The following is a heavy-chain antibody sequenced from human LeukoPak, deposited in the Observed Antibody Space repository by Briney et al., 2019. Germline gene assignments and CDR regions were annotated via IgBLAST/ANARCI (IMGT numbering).Heavy chain of an antibody. CDR1: GYTFASYT. CDR3: ARRLLERRDWFDP. Sequence: ASVKVSCKASGYTFASYTIHWVRQAPGQGLEWMGIINPVGGSTGNAQKFQGRVTMTRDMSTNTAYMELSSLRSEDTAVYYCARRLLERRDWFDPWGQGTLVTVSS. J-gene: IGHJ5*02. D-gene: IGHD1-1*01. CDR2: INPVGGST. V-gene: IGHV1-46*01.